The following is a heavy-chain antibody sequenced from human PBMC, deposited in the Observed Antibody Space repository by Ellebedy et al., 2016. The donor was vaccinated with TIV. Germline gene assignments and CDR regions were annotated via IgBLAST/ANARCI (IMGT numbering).Heavy chain of an antibody. D-gene: IGHD5-18*01. CDR2: IYSGGAT. Sequence: PGGSLRLSCAASGFTFSTYAMSWVRQAPGKGLEWVSVIYSGGATSYADSVKGRFTISRDNSKNTLYLQMNSPRVEDTAVYYCARKYIYGFDWGQGTLVTVSS. J-gene: IGHJ4*02. CDR3: ARKYIYGFD. V-gene: IGHV3-66*01. CDR1: GFTFSTYA.